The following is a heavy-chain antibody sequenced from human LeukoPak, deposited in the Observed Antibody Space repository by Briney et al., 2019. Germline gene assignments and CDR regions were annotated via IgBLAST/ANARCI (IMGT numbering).Heavy chain of an antibody. D-gene: IGHD6-19*01. CDR1: GFTFSSYA. J-gene: IGHJ3*02. V-gene: IGHV3-64*01. CDR2: ISSNGGST. CDR3: ARGGAVAGSRDDAFDI. Sequence: GRSLRLSCAASGFTFSSYAMHWVRQAPGKGLEYVSAISSNGGSTYYANSVKGRFTISRDNSKNTLYLQMGSLRAEDMAVYYCARGGAVAGSRDDAFDIWGQGTMVTVSS.